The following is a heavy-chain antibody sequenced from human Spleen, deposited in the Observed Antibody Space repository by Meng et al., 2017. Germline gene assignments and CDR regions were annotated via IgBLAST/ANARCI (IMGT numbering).Heavy chain of an antibody. D-gene: IGHD4-11*01. Sequence: GGSLRLSCAASGFTFNRHAMNWVRQAPGKGLEGVSVIGGSGGGTHYADSVKGRFTISRDNSRNALYLQMNGLRGEDTAVYYCAKETSAFDIWGQGTVVTVSS. CDR2: IGGSGGGT. CDR1: GFTFNRHA. CDR3: AKETSAFDI. J-gene: IGHJ3*02. V-gene: IGHV3-23*01.